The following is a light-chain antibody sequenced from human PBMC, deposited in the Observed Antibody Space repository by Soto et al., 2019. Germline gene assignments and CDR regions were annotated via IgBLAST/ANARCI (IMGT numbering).Light chain of an antibody. Sequence: QSVLTQPASVPGSPGQSITISCTGTSSDVGGYDYVSWYQLHPGKAPKLMIFEVSNRPSGVSYRFSGSKSGSTASLTISGLQAEDEADYFCSSYSISTAYLFGTGTKVTVL. CDR3: SSYSISTAYL. J-gene: IGLJ1*01. CDR2: EVS. V-gene: IGLV2-14*01. CDR1: SSDVGGYDY.